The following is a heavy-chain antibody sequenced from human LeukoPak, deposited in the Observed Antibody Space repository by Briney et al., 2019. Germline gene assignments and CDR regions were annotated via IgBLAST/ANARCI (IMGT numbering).Heavy chain of an antibody. J-gene: IGHJ6*02. Sequence: GGSLRLSCAASGFTFSSYAMHWVRQAPGKGLVWVSHINSDGSITSYADSVKGRFTISRDNAKNTLYLQMNSLRAEDTAVYYCARDAVDTANAVWGQGTTVTVSS. D-gene: IGHD5-18*01. CDR3: ARDAVDTANAV. CDR2: INSDGSIT. CDR1: GFTFSSYA. V-gene: IGHV3-74*01.